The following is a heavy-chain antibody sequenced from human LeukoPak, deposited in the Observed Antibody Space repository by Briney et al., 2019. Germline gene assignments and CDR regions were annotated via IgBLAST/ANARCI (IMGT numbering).Heavy chain of an antibody. CDR3: AKDIPTYYYDSSGAFDY. Sequence: PGGSLRLSCAASGFTFSSYAMSWVRQAPGKGLEWVSAISGSGGSTYYADSVKGRFTISRDNSKNTLYLQMNSLRAEDTAVYYCAKDIPTYYYDSSGAFDYWGQGTLVTVSS. J-gene: IGHJ4*02. CDR1: GFTFSSYA. V-gene: IGHV3-23*01. D-gene: IGHD3-22*01. CDR2: ISGSGGST.